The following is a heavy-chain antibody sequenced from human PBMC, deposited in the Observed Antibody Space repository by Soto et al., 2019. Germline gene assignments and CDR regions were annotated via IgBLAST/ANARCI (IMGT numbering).Heavy chain of an antibody. V-gene: IGHV4-39*01. D-gene: IGHD3-10*02. CDR1: GGSISSSSYY. CDR3: ARTLGPQVTGYVGSDYRWTIDQ. J-gene: IGHJ4*02. Sequence: SETLSLTCTVSGGSISSSSYYWGWIRQPPGKGLEWIGSFYYTGRTYYNPSLKSRVTISVDTSKNQFFLRLTSVTAADTGVYFCARTLGPQVTGYVGSDYRWTIDQWGQGTLVTVSS. CDR2: FYYTGRT.